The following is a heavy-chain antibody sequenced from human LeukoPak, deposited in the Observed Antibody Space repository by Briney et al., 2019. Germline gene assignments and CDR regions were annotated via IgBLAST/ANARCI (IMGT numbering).Heavy chain of an antibody. J-gene: IGHJ4*02. CDR3: ARGHYYGSGSYYHY. D-gene: IGHD3-10*01. CDR2: INAGNGNT. CDR1: GFSFTSYY. Sequence: ASVKVSCKASGFSFTSYYMHWVRQAPGQRLEWMGWINAGNGNTKYSQKFQGRVTITRDTSASTAYMELSSLRSEDTAVYYCARGHYYGSGSYYHYWGQGTLVTVSS. V-gene: IGHV1-3*01.